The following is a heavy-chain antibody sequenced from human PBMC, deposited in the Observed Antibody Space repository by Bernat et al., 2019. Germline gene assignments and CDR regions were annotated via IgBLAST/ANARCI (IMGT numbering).Heavy chain of an antibody. CDR1: GFTFSSYG. CDR3: TTTVAGMGYYFDY. Sequence: VQLVESGGGVVQPGRSLRLSCAASGFTFSSYGMHWVRQAPGKGLEWVGRIKSKTDGGTTDYAAPVKGRFTISRDDSKNTLYLQMNSLKTEDTAVYYCTTTVAGMGYYFDYWGQGTLVTVSS. D-gene: IGHD6-19*01. V-gene: IGHV3-15*01. J-gene: IGHJ4*02. CDR2: IKSKTDGGTT.